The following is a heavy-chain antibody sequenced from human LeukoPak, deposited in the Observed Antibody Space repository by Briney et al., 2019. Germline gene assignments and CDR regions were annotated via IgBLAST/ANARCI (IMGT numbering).Heavy chain of an antibody. V-gene: IGHV3-15*01. Sequence: PGGSLRLSCAASGFTVSSNYMSWVRQAPGKGLEWVGRIKSKTDVGTIDYAAPVKGRFTISRDDSKNTVYLQMNSLKTEDTAVYYCTAGTGTSDFDYWGQGALVTVSS. D-gene: IGHD1-7*01. CDR3: TAGTGTSDFDY. CDR1: GFTVSSNY. CDR2: IKSKTDVGTI. J-gene: IGHJ4*02.